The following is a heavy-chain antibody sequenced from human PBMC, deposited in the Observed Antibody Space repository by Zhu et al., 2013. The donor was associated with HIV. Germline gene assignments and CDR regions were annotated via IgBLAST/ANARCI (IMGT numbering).Heavy chain of an antibody. J-gene: IGHJ4*02. CDR1: GGTFSSYT. Sequence: QVQLVQSGAEVKKPGSSVKVSCKASGGTFSSYTISWVRQAPGQGLEWMGRIIPILGIANYAQKFQGRVTITADKSTSTAYMELSSLRSEDTAVYYCARTTVTKSLEFDYWGQGTLVTVSS. CDR3: ARTTVTKSLEFDY. V-gene: IGHV1-69*02. D-gene: IGHD4-4*01. CDR2: IIPILGIA.